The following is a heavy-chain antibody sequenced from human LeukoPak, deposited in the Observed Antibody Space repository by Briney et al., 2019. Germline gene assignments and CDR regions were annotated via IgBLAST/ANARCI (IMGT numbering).Heavy chain of an antibody. CDR2: INAGNGNT. CDR1: GYTFTSYA. J-gene: IGHJ4*02. CDR3: ARDGDSAAGNVGNY. Sequence: ASVKVSCKASGYTFTSYAMHWVRQAPGQSLEWMGWINAGNGNTKYSQKFQGRVTITRDTSASTAYMELSSLRSEDTAVYYCARDGDSAAGNVGNYWGQGTLVTVSS. V-gene: IGHV1-3*01. D-gene: IGHD6-13*01.